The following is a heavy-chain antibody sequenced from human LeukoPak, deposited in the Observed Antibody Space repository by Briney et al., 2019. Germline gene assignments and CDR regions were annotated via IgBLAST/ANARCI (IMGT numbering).Heavy chain of an antibody. J-gene: IGHJ6*03. CDR1: GGTFSSYA. CDR2: IIPILGIA. D-gene: IGHD6-6*01. Sequence: ASVKVSCKASGGTFSSYAISWVRQAPGQGLEWMGRIIPILGIANYAQKFQGRVTITADKSTSTAYMELSSLRSEDTAVYYCARGRGSSLYYYMDVWGKGTTVTVSS. CDR3: ARGRGSSLYYYMDV. V-gene: IGHV1-69*04.